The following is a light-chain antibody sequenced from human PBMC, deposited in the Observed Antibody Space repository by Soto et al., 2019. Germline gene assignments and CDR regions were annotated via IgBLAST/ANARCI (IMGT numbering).Light chain of an antibody. J-gene: IGKJ1*01. V-gene: IGKV4-1*01. CDR1: QSVLYSSNNKNY. CDR2: WAS. Sequence: DIVMTQSPDSLAVSLGERATINCKSSQSVLYSSNNKNYLAWYQQKPGQPPKLLIYWASTRESGVPDRFSGRGSGKDFALTISSLQAEDVAVYYCQQYYSPWTFGHGTKVAIK. CDR3: QQYYSPWT.